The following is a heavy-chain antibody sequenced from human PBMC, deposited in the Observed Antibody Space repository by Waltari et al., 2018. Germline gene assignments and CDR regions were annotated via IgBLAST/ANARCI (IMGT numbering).Heavy chain of an antibody. CDR2: IYTSGST. CDR3: AREDSYGYGTNWFDP. Sequence: QVQLQESGPGLVKPSQTLSLTCTASGGSISSGSYYWSWIRQPAGKGLEWIGRIYTSGSTNYNPSLKSRVTISVDTSKNQFSLKLSSVTAADTAVYYCAREDSYGYGTNWFDPWGQGTLVTVSS. V-gene: IGHV4-61*02. J-gene: IGHJ5*02. D-gene: IGHD5-18*01. CDR1: GGSISSGSYY.